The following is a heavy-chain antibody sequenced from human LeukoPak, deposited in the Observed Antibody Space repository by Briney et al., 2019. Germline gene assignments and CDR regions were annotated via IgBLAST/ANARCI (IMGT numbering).Heavy chain of an antibody. V-gene: IGHV3-21*01. CDR1: GFTFSSYS. CDR3: AVDYGDYEYFQH. J-gene: IGHJ1*01. Sequence: GGSLRLSCAASGFTFSSYSMNWVRQAPGKGLEWVSSISSSSSYIYYADSVKGRFTISRDNAKNSLYLQMNSLRAEDTAVCYCAVDYGDYEYFQHWGQGTLVTVSS. CDR2: ISSSSSYI. D-gene: IGHD4-17*01.